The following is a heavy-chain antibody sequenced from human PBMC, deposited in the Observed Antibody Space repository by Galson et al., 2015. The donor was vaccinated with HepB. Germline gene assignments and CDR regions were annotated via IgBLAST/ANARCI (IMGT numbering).Heavy chain of an antibody. Sequence: SVKVSCKASGYTFTSYAMHWVRQAPGQRLEWMGWINAGNGNTKYSQKFQGRVTITRDTSASTAYMELSSLRSEDTAVYYCARAVRVVPGAENDAFDIWGQGTMVTVSS. CDR3: ARAVRVVPGAENDAFDI. CDR2: INAGNGNT. D-gene: IGHD2-2*01. V-gene: IGHV1-3*01. J-gene: IGHJ3*02. CDR1: GYTFTSYA.